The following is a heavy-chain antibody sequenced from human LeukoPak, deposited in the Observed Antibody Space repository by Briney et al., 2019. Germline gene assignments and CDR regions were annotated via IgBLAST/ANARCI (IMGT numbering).Heavy chain of an antibody. Sequence: ASVKVSCKAPGYTFTSYGISWVRQAPGQGLEWMGWISAYNGNTNYAQKLQGRVTMTTDTSTSTAYMELRSLRSDDTAVYYCARVCIVVVPAASPYYFDYWGQGTLVTVSS. CDR1: GYTFTSYG. D-gene: IGHD2-2*01. CDR3: ARVCIVVVPAASPYYFDY. V-gene: IGHV1-18*01. CDR2: ISAYNGNT. J-gene: IGHJ4*02.